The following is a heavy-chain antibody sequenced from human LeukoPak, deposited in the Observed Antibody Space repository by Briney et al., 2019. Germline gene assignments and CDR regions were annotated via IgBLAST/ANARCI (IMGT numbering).Heavy chain of an antibody. CDR2: IKHDGSEK. CDR1: GFTFSSYW. Sequence: GSLRLSCAASGFTFSSYWMSWVRQAPGKGLEWVADIKHDGSEKYYVDSLKGRFTISTDSAKNSLYLQINSLRAEDTAVYYCARKDRCGLDYWGQGTLVTVSS. V-gene: IGHV3-7*01. J-gene: IGHJ4*02. D-gene: IGHD6-25*01. CDR3: ARKDRCGLDY.